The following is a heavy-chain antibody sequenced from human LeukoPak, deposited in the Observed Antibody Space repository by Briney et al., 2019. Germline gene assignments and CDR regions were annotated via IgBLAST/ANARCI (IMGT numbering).Heavy chain of an antibody. J-gene: IGHJ3*02. CDR3: ARYGVVSGFWAFDI. V-gene: IGHV1-69*05. CDR1: GGTFSSYA. Sequence: SVKVSCKASGGTFSSYAISWVRQAPGQGLEWMGGIIPIFGTANYAQKFQGRVTITTDESTSTAYMELSSLRSDDTAVYYCARYGVVSGFWAFDIWGQGTMVTVSS. CDR2: IIPIFGTA. D-gene: IGHD3-3*01.